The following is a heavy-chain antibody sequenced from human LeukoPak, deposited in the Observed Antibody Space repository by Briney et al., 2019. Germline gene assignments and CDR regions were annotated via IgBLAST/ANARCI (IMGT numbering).Heavy chain of an antibody. D-gene: IGHD3-16*01. J-gene: IGHJ4*02. CDR3: MRGGGV. CDR1: GFTFTTYG. CDR2: IQSDGSNK. V-gene: IGHV3-30*02. Sequence: PGGSLRLSCAASGFTFTTYGMHWVRQAPGKGLEWLAFIQSDGSNKYYADSVKGRFTVSRDNSKNTLYLQVNSLRAEDTAVYYCMRGGGVWGQGTLVTVSS.